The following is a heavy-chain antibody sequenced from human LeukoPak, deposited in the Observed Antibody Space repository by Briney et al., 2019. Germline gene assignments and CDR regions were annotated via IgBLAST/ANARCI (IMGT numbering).Heavy chain of an antibody. V-gene: IGHV1-2*02. Sequence: GASVNVSCKASGYTFTGYYMHWVRQGPGQGLEWMGWINPNSGGTNYAQKFQGRVTMTRDTSISTAYMELSRLRSDDTAVYYCASGGGSGSSLDYYYYYGMDVWGQGTTVTVSS. CDR1: GYTFTGYY. CDR3: ASGGGSGSSLDYYYYYGMDV. CDR2: INPNSGGT. J-gene: IGHJ6*02. D-gene: IGHD3-10*01.